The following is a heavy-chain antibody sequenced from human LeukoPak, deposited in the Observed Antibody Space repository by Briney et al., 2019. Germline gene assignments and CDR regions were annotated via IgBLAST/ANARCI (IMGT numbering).Heavy chain of an antibody. J-gene: IGHJ1*01. CDR3: ARAPNEYFQH. CDR2: INWDDNK. Sequence: SGPTLVKPTQTLTLTCTFSGFSLSTSGVGVGWCRDPPGKALEWLALINWDDNKRYSPSLKSRPTITKDTSKKQVTITTTNKDPVGTATYYCARAPNEYFQHWGQGTLVTVSS. CDR1: GFSLSTSGVG. V-gene: IGHV2-5*02.